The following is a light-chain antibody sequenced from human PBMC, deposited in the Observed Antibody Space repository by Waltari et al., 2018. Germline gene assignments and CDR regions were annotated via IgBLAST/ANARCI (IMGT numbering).Light chain of an antibody. Sequence: DIQMTQSPSSLSASVGDTVTITCQASKGISSFLGWNQQKPAQPPEHLIYSASTLQAGLPSRLSGSGSGTDFSLTISGLQPAYVATYYCRNYDSAPYIFGRGTKLEIK. V-gene: IGKV1-27*01. J-gene: IGKJ2*01. CDR1: KGISSF. CDR2: SAS. CDR3: RNYDSAPYI.